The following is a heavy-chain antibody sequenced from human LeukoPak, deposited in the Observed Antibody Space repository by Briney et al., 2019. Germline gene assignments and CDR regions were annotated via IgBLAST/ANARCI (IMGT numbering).Heavy chain of an antibody. Sequence: GGSLRLSCEASGFTFSRYEMNWVRQAPGRGLEWVSYISSSGTTIYYADSVKGRFTISRDNSKNSLYLQMNSLRSGDTALYYCAKDIGSGWSFDYWGQGTLVTVSS. CDR2: ISSSGTTI. V-gene: IGHV3-48*03. CDR1: GFTFSRYE. D-gene: IGHD6-19*01. J-gene: IGHJ4*02. CDR3: AKDIGSGWSFDY.